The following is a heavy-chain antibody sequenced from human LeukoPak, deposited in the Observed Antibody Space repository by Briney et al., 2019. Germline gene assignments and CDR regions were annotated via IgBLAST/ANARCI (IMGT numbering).Heavy chain of an antibody. V-gene: IGHV3-30*03. D-gene: IGHD5-18*01. Sequence: GRSLRLSCAASGFTFSSYGMHWVRQAPGKGLEWVAVISYDRSNKYYADSVKGRFTISRDNSKNTLYLQMNSLRAEDTAVYYCARGDTAKGDWFDPWGQGTLVTVSS. CDR1: GFTFSSYG. J-gene: IGHJ5*02. CDR2: ISYDRSNK. CDR3: ARGDTAKGDWFDP.